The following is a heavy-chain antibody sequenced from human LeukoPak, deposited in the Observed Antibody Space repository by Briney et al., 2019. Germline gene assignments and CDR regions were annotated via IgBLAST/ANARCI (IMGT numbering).Heavy chain of an antibody. J-gene: IGHJ4*02. CDR3: ARGSYDILTGSENFDY. D-gene: IGHD3-9*01. V-gene: IGHV1-8*01. CDR1: GYTFTSYD. CDR2: MNPNSGNT. Sequence: ASVKVSCKASGYTFTSYDINWVRQATGQGFEWMGWMNPNSGNTGYAQKFQGRVTMTSSTSISTAYMELSSLRSEDTAVYYCARGSYDILTGSENFDYWGQGTLVTVSS.